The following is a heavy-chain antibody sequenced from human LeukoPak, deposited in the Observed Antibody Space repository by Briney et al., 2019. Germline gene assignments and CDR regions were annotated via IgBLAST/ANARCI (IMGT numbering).Heavy chain of an antibody. CDR1: GDSISSYY. CDR3: ARGVNWIDP. CDR2: LSYSGTS. V-gene: IGHV4-59*01. D-gene: IGHD6-6*01. J-gene: IGHJ5*02. Sequence: SETLSLTCTVSGDSISSYYWSWIRQPPGKGLEWIGYLSYSGTSNYNPSLKSRLTISIDTSNNQFSLKLTSVTAADTAVYFCARGVNWIDPGGQGTLVTVSS.